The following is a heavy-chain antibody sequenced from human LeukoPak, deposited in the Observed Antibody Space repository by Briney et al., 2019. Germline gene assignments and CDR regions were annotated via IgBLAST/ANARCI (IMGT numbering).Heavy chain of an antibody. J-gene: IGHJ4*02. V-gene: IGHV3-74*01. D-gene: IGHD5-18*01. CDR3: ARASSGYTYGQYDY. Sequence: GGSLRLSCAASGFTFSTYWMHWVRQAPGKGLVWVLRINSDGSTTSYADSVKGRFTISRDNAKNSLYLQMNSLRAEDTAVYYCARASSGYTYGQYDYWGQGTLVTVSS. CDR1: GFTFSTYW. CDR2: INSDGSTT.